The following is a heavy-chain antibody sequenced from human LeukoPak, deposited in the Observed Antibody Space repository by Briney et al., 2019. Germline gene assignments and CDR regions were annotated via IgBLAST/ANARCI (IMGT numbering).Heavy chain of an antibody. CDR2: ISSSGSTI. J-gene: IGHJ3*02. Sequence: GGSLRLSCAASGFTFSDYYMSWIRQAPGKGLEWVSYISSSGSTIYYADSVKGRFTISRDNAKNSLYLQMNSLRAEDTAVYYCASNYDYYDSSGQLDIWGQGTMVTVSS. V-gene: IGHV3-11*04. CDR3: ASNYDYYDSSGQLDI. CDR1: GFTFSDYY. D-gene: IGHD3-22*01.